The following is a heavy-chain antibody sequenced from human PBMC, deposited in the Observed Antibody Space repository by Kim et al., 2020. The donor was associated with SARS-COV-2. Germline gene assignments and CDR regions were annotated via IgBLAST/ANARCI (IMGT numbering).Heavy chain of an antibody. V-gene: IGHV3-30*02. J-gene: IGHJ4*02. CDR3: AKDSVFESTGSNFIADQ. Sequence: SLKGRFTISRDSSKKTVYLQMNSLTADDAAVYYCAKDSVFESTGSNFIADQWGQGTLVIVSS. D-gene: IGHD3-9*01.